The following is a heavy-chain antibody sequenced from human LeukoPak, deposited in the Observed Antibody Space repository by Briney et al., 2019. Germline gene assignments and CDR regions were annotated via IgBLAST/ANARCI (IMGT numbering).Heavy chain of an antibody. V-gene: IGHV4-59*01. CDR1: GGSISRYY. J-gene: IGHJ3*02. Sequence: PSETLSLTCTVSGGSISRYYWSWIRQPPGKGLEWIGYIYYRGSTNFNPSLKRRVTISGDTSKKQFSLKKSSVGAADTAVYYCARHGTTFDAFDIWGQGTMVTVSS. CDR2: IYYRGST. CDR3: ARHGTTFDAFDI. D-gene: IGHD2/OR15-2a*01.